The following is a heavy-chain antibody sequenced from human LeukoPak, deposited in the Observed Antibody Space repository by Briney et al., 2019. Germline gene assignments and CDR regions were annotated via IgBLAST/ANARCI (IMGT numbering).Heavy chain of an antibody. V-gene: IGHV3-74*01. D-gene: IGHD6-19*01. CDR1: GLTFSAYW. CDR2: ISPDGTSR. Sequence: GGSLRLSCAASGLTFSAYWMHWVRQGPGKGLVWVSRISPDGTSRDYADAVKGRFGISRDNTKKTLYLQMNSLRAEDTAVYYCARVDQDSSGPPYWYFDLWGRGTLVTVSS. CDR3: ARVDQDSSGPPYWYFDL. J-gene: IGHJ2*01.